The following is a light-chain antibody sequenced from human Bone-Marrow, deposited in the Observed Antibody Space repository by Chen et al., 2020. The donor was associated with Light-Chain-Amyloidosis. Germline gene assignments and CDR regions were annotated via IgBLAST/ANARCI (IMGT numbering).Light chain of an antibody. J-gene: IGLJ2*01. V-gene: IGLV3-25*03. CDR1: DLPTKY. Sequence: SYELTRPPSVSVSPGQTARITCSGDDLPTKYAYWYQQKPGQARVLVIHRDSERPSGISERCAGSSSGTTATLTISGVQAEDEADYHCQAADSSGTYEVIFGGGTKLTVL. CDR2: RDS. CDR3: QAADSSGTYEVI.